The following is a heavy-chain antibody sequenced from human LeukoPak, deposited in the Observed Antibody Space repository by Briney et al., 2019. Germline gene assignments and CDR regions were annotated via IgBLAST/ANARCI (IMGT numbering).Heavy chain of an antibody. CDR3: ARVGSGWYSFRWFDP. CDR1: GGSVNSGDYY. J-gene: IGHJ5*02. CDR2: IYYSEST. D-gene: IGHD6-19*01. V-gene: IGHV4-61*08. Sequence: SETLSLTCMVSGGSVNSGDYYWSWIRQPPGKGLEWIGYIYYSESTNYNPSLKSRVTISVDTSKNQFSLKLSSVTAADTAVYYCARVGSGWYSFRWFDPWGQGTLVTVSS.